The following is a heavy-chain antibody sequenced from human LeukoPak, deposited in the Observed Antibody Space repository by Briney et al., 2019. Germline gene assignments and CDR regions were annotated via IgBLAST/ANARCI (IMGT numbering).Heavy chain of an antibody. CDR1: GFTFSSYW. J-gene: IGHJ4*02. CDR2: IKQDGSEK. CDR3: AKGFWSGYLGY. D-gene: IGHD3-3*01. V-gene: IGHV3-7*01. Sequence: PGGSLRLSCAASGFTFSSYWMSWVRQAPGKGLERVANIKQDGSEKYYVDSVKGRFTISRDNAKNSLYLQMNSLRAEDTAVYYCAKGFWSGYLGYWGQGTLVTVSS.